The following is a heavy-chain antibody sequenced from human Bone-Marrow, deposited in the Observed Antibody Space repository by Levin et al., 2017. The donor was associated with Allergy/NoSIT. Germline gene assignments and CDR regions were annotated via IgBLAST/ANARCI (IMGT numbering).Heavy chain of an antibody. CDR3: AREESGYNFGALDY. V-gene: IGHV1-18*01. D-gene: IGHD5-12*01. J-gene: IGHJ4*02. CDR2: ISVYDGSR. CDR1: GYTFSNYG. Sequence: ASVKVSCKASGYTFSNYGITWVRQAPGQGLEWMGWISVYDGSRKYPQRFQDRVTMTIDTSTNIAYMELRGLTSDDTAIYYCAREESGYNFGALDYWGQGTLISVSS.